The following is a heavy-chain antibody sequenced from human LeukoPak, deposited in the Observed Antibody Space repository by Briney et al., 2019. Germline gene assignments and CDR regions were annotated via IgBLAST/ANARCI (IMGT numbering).Heavy chain of an antibody. Sequence: PGGSLRLSCAASGFTFSDYYVNWVRQAPGKGLEWVSYISSSGSTIYYADSVKGRFTISRDNSKNTLYLQMNSLRAEDTAVYYCAKGRIAAAGTLDYWGQGTLVTVSS. V-gene: IGHV3-11*04. D-gene: IGHD6-13*01. CDR3: AKGRIAAAGTLDY. CDR2: ISSSGSTI. CDR1: GFTFSDYY. J-gene: IGHJ4*02.